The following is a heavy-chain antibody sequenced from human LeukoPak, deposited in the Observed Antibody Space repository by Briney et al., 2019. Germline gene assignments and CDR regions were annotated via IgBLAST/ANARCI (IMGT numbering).Heavy chain of an antibody. V-gene: IGHV3-74*01. J-gene: IGHJ4*02. D-gene: IGHD6-25*01. Sequence: GGSLRLSRAASGFTFSSYWMPWVRQAPGKGLVWVSRINSDGSSTSYADSVKGRFTISRDNAKNTLYLQMNSLRAEDTAVYYCARGAGYSSGERGDYWGQGTLVTVSS. CDR3: ARGAGYSSGERGDY. CDR1: GFTFSSYW. CDR2: INSDGSST.